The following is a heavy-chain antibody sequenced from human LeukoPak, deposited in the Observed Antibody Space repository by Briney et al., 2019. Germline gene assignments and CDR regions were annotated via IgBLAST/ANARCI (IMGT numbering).Heavy chain of an antibody. V-gene: IGHV4-61*08. CDR3: ARENYYGMEV. CDR1: GGSISSGGYS. J-gene: IGHJ6*02. CDR2: IYYIGST. Sequence: SETLSLTCAVSGGSISSGGYSWSWIRQPPGKGLEWIGYIYYIGSTNYNPSLKSRVTMSVDTSKNQFSLKLNSVTAVDTAVYYCARENYYGMEVWGQGTTVIVSS.